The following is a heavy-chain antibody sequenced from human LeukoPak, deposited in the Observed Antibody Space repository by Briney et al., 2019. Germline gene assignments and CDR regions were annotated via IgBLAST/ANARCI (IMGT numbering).Heavy chain of an antibody. CDR1: GFTFDDYA. J-gene: IGHJ1*01. CDR2: ISWNSGSI. Sequence: GRSLRLSCAASGFTFDDYAMHWVRQAPGKGLEWVSGISWNSGSIGYADSVKGRFTISRDNAKNSLYLQMNSLRAEDTALYYCAKDITAKVRMGITLSFQHWGQGTLVTVSS. CDR3: AKDITAKVRMGITLSFQH. D-gene: IGHD1-14*01. V-gene: IGHV3-9*01.